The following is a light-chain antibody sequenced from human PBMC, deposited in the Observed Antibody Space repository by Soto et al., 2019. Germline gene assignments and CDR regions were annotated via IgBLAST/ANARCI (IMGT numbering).Light chain of an antibody. CDR3: QQRRYSVT. Sequence: EVVLTQSPAILSLSLGERATLSCRASRSIANSLAWYQHRPGQAPRLLIYYASDRATGIPARFSGSGSGTDFTLTISSLEAEDFAVYYCQQRRYSVTFGGGTKVEIK. CDR2: YAS. CDR1: RSIANS. J-gene: IGKJ4*01. V-gene: IGKV3-11*01.